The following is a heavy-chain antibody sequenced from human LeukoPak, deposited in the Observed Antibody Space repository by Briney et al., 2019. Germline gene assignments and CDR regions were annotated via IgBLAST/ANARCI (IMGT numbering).Heavy chain of an antibody. CDR3: ARDRTTVTTGYYGMDV. J-gene: IGHJ6*02. V-gene: IGHV1-2*02. Sequence: ASEKVSCKASGYTFTGYYMHWVRQAPGQGLKWMGWINPNTGVINYAQKFQGRVTLTRDTSIITAYMELTRLRSDDTAMYYCARDRTTVTTGYYGMDVWGQGTTLTVSS. CDR1: GYTFTGYY. CDR2: INPNTGVI. D-gene: IGHD4-17*01.